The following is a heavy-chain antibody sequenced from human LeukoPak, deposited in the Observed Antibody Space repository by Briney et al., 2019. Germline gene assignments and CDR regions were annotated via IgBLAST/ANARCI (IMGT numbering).Heavy chain of an antibody. CDR3: ARVYDFWSGYLYYFDY. CDR1: GYTFTCYY. D-gene: IGHD3-3*01. Sequence: ASAKVSCKASGYTFTCYYMHWVRQAPGQGREWRGWINPNSGGTNYAQKFQGRATMTRDTSISTAYMELSRLRSDDTAVYYCARVYDFWSGYLYYFDYWGQGTLVTVSS. J-gene: IGHJ4*02. CDR2: INPNSGGT. V-gene: IGHV1-2*02.